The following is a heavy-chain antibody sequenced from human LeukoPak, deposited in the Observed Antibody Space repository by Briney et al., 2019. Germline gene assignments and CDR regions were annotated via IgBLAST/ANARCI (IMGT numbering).Heavy chain of an antibody. CDR1: GITFSSHG. D-gene: IGHD3-22*01. Sequence: GGSLRLSCAASGITFSSHGMHWVRQAPDKGLEWVAFIRHEGNDKYYADSVKGRFTISRDNSKNTLYLWMDNLRAEDTAVYYCAKAPPRYDSSGYNYFDYWGQGTLVTVSS. V-gene: IGHV3-30*02. J-gene: IGHJ4*02. CDR3: AKAPPRYDSSGYNYFDY. CDR2: IRHEGNDK.